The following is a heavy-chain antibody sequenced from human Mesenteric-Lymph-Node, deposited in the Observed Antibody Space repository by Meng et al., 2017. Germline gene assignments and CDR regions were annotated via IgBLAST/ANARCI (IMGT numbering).Heavy chain of an antibody. Sequence: ETTPLTQRDSGNNKTHKHYSKHWIRQPTGTKKQWIGNIYYSGSTNYNPSLKSRVTMSIDASKNQFSLMLSSVTAADTAVYYCARGQYYWGQGTLVTVSS. CDR3: ARGQYY. V-gene: IGHV4-61*01. J-gene: IGHJ4*02. CDR1: GNNKTHKHYS. CDR2: IYYSGST.